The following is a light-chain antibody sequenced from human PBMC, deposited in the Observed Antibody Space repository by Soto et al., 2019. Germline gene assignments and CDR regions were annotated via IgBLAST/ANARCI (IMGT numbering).Light chain of an antibody. CDR2: DAS. CDR1: QGISSW. Sequence: TQSRSSVSASVGYRVTITCRXSQGISSWLAWYQQKPGQAPRLLIYDASNRATGIPARFSGSGSGTDFTLTISSLEPEDFAVYYCQQYHHWPPITFGQGTRLEIK. CDR3: QQYHHWPPIT. V-gene: IGKV3-11*01. J-gene: IGKJ5*01.